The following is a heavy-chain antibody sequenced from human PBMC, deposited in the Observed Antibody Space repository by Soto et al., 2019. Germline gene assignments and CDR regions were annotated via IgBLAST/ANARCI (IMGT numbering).Heavy chain of an antibody. V-gene: IGHV1-18*01. J-gene: IGHJ4*02. CDR3: ARDLRGYCSGGSCYGVY. CDR1: GYTFTSYG. CDR2: ISAYNGNT. D-gene: IGHD2-15*01. Sequence: QVQLVQSGAEVKKPGASVKVSCKASGYTFTSYGISWVRQAPGQGLEWMGWISAYNGNTNYAQKLLGRVTMTTDTSTSTAYMELRSLRSDDTAVYYCARDLRGYCSGGSCYGVYWGQGTLVTVSS.